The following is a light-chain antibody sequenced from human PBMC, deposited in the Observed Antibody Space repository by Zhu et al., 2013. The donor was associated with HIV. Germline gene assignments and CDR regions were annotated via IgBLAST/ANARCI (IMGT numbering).Light chain of an antibody. CDR1: QSLLHSNGYNY. V-gene: IGKV2-28*01. Sequence: DIVMTQSPLSLPVTPGEPASISCRSGQSLLHSNGYNYLDWYLQKPGQSPQLLIYLGSNQASGVPDRLSGSGSGTDFTLKISRVEAEDVGVYYCMQALQTPLTFGGGTKVRSN. J-gene: IGKJ4*01. CDR2: LGS. CDR3: MQALQTPLT.